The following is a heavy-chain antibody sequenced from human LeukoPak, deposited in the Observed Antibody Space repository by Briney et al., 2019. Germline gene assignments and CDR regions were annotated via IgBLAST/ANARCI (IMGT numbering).Heavy chain of an antibody. V-gene: IGHV3-7*01. J-gene: IGHJ4*02. CDR2: IKQDGSEK. CDR3: ARDYSSSPDY. CDR1: GFTFISYW. Sequence: GGSLRLSCAASGFTFISYWMSWVRQAPGKGLEWVANIKQDGSEKYYADSVKGRFTISRDNSKNTLYLQMNSLRAEDTAVYYCARDYSSSPDYWGQGTLVTVSS. D-gene: IGHD6-6*01.